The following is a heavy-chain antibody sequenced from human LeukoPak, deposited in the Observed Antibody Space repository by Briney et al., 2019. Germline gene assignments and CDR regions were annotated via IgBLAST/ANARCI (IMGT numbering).Heavy chain of an antibody. CDR1: GGSISSGGYY. J-gene: IGHJ3*02. Sequence: SETLSLTCTVSGGSISSGGYYWSWIRQHPGKGLEWIGYIYYSGSTYYNPSLKSRVTISVDRSKNQFSLKLSSVTAADTAVYYCARVGRVIEAVDAFDIWGQGTMVTVSS. CDR2: IYYSGST. D-gene: IGHD5-24*01. CDR3: ARVGRVIEAVDAFDI. V-gene: IGHV4-31*03.